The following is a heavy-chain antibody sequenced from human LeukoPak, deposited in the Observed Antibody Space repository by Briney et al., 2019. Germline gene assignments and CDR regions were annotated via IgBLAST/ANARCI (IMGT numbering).Heavy chain of an antibody. Sequence: GGSLRLSCAASGFTFSSYNMHWVRQAPGKGLEWVALTSYDGSNKYYADSVKRRFTISRDNSRTTMYLQMNSPRAEDTAVYYCARAPRTGATHFDYWGQGTLVTVSS. D-gene: IGHD1-1*01. CDR3: ARAPRTGATHFDY. CDR2: TSYDGSNK. J-gene: IGHJ4*02. CDR1: GFTFSSYN. V-gene: IGHV3-30*01.